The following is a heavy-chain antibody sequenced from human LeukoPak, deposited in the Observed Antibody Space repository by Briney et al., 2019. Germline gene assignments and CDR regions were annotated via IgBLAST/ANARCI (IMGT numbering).Heavy chain of an antibody. J-gene: IGHJ4*02. D-gene: IGHD5-24*01. CDR2: ISSSGSTI. V-gene: IGHV3-48*03. CDR1: GFTFSSYE. CDR3: ARVRVGYNPLYYFDY. Sequence: PGGSLRLSCAASGFTFSSYEMNWVRQAPGKGLEWVSYISSSGSTIYYADSVKGRFTISRDNAKNSLYLQMNSLRAEDTAVYYCARVRVGYNPLYYFDYWSQGTLVTVSS.